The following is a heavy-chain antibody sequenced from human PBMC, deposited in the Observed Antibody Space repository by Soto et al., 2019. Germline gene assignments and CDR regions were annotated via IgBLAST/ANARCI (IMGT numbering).Heavy chain of an antibody. V-gene: IGHV3-74*01. CDR3: ARRIAARGVNWFDP. CDR1: GFTFDIYW. CDR2: INSDGSST. Sequence: PGGSLRLSCAASGFTFDIYWMHWVRQVPGKGLVWVSRINSDGSSTSYADSVQGRFTISRDNAKNTLYLQMNSLRAEDTAVYYCARRIAARGVNWFDPWGQGTLVTVSS. D-gene: IGHD6-6*01. J-gene: IGHJ5*02.